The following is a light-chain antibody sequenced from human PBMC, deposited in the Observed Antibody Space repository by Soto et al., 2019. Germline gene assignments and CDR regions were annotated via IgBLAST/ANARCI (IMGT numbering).Light chain of an antibody. Sequence: EIVLTQSPATLSLSPGERATLSCRASQSVSNYLAWYQQKPGQAPRLLMYDTSNRAPGIPARFSGSGSGTDFPLAIGSLEPEDFAVYFWQRRRKFLWTFGQGTKVEI. CDR1: QSVSNY. J-gene: IGKJ1*01. CDR3: QRRRKFLWT. CDR2: DTS. V-gene: IGKV3-11*01.